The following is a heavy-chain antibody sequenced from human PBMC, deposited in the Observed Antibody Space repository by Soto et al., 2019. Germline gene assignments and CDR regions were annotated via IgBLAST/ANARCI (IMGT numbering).Heavy chain of an antibody. CDR3: ARARGGSTSDYYYYYYMDV. CDR2: IYSGGST. J-gene: IGHJ6*03. CDR1: GFTVSSNY. V-gene: IGHV3-66*01. Sequence: GGSLRLSCAASGFTVSSNYMSWVRQAPGKGLEWVSVIYSGGSTYYADSVKGRFTISRDNSKNTLYLQMNSLRAEDTAVYYCARARGGSTSDYYYYYYMDVWGKGTTVTVSS. D-gene: IGHD2-2*01.